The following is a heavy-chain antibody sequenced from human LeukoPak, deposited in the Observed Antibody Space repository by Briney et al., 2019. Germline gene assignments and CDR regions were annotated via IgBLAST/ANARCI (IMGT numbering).Heavy chain of an antibody. J-gene: IGHJ4*02. CDR3: ARGRSSGWYARHDTNPTDY. CDR1: GFTFSDYY. V-gene: IGHV3-11*06. Sequence: GGSLRLSCAASGFTFSDYYMSWIRQAPGKGLEWVSYISSSSTHTNYADSVKGRFTISRDNAKNSLYLQMNSLRAEDTAVYYCARGRSSGWYARHDTNPTDYWGQGTLVTVSS. CDR2: ISSSSTHT. D-gene: IGHD6-19*01.